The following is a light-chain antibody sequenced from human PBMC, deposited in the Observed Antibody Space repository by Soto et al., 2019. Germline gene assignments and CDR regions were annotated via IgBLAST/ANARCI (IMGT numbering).Light chain of an antibody. CDR2: KVS. Sequence: QSALTQPASVSGSPRQSITISCTGTSSDVGDGDFVSWYQQRPGNAPKLMIYKVSNRPSGVSNRFSGSKSGNTASLTISGLQAEDGADYYCCSYTRSYTWVFGGGTKLTVL. CDR1: SSDVGDGDF. CDR3: CSYTRSYTWV. J-gene: IGLJ3*02. V-gene: IGLV2-14*01.